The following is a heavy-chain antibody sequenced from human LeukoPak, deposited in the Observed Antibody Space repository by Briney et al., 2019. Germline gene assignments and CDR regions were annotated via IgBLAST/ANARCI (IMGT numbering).Heavy chain of an antibody. CDR3: ARDPTNYYDSSGYYSYFDY. Sequence: GGSLRLSCAASGFTFSSYWMHLVRHAPGKGLAWVSRINSDGSSTSYADSVKGRFTISRDNAKNTLYLQMNSLRAEGTAVYYCARDPTNYYDSSGYYSYFDYWGQGTLVTVSS. D-gene: IGHD3-22*01. V-gene: IGHV3-74*01. CDR2: INSDGSST. J-gene: IGHJ4*02. CDR1: GFTFSSYW.